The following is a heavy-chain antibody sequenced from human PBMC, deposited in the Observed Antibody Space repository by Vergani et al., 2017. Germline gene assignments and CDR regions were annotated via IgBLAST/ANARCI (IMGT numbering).Heavy chain of an antibody. CDR3: ARAADELSGEPWLSYYYGMDV. J-gene: IGHJ6*02. Sequence: EVQLLESGGGLVQPGGSLRLSCAASGFTFSSYAMSWIRQAPGKGLEWVSYISSSGSTIYYADSVKGRFTISRDNAKNSLYLQMNSLRAEDTAVYYCARAADELSGEPWLSYYYGMDVWGQGTTVTVSS. V-gene: IGHV3-48*04. D-gene: IGHD3-22*01. CDR2: ISSSGSTI. CDR1: GFTFSSYA.